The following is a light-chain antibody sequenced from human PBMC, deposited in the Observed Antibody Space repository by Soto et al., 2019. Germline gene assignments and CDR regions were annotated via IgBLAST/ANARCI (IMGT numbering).Light chain of an antibody. V-gene: IGLV8-61*01. Sequence: QTVVTQEPSFSVSPGRTVTLTCGLSSGSVSTSYYPSWYQQTPGQAPRTLIYSTDTRSSGVPDRFSGSILGNKAALTITGAQADDESDYYCVLYMGSGISAFGGGTKVTVL. CDR2: STD. CDR1: SGSVSTSYY. CDR3: VLYMGSGISA. J-gene: IGLJ2*01.